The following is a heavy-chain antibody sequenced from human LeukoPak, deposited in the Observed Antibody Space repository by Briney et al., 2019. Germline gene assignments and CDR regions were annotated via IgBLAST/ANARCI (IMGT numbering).Heavy chain of an antibody. CDR1: GFTFSDYY. Sequence: GGSLRLSCAASGFTFSDYYMSWIRQAPGRGLEWVSYISSSGRTIYYADSVKGRFTISRDNAKNSLLLQMNTLRAEDTAVYFCAREFWNDGSWFDPWGQGTLVTVSS. V-gene: IGHV3-11*04. D-gene: IGHD1-1*01. CDR2: ISSSGRTI. J-gene: IGHJ5*02. CDR3: AREFWNDGSWFDP.